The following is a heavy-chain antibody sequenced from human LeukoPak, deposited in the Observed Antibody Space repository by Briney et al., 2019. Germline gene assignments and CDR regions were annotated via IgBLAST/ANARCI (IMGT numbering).Heavy chain of an antibody. V-gene: IGHV3-23*01. CDR2: ISGSGGST. CDR3: AKNEEDTGDYYYYYSMDV. D-gene: IGHD3-10*01. CDR1: GFTFSSYA. Sequence: GGSLRLSCAASGFTFSSYAMSWVRQAPGKGLEWVSAISGSGGSTYYADSVKGRFTISRDNSKNTLYLQMNSLRAEDTAVYYCAKNEEDTGDYYYYYSMDVWGQGTTVTVSS. J-gene: IGHJ6*02.